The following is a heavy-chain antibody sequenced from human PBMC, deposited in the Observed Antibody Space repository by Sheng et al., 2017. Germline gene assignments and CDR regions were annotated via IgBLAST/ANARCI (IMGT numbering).Heavy chain of an antibody. Sequence: QVQLQESGPGQVKPSGTLSLTCTVSGDSISSGNWWTWGPPAPREDTGSGLEKSIVVGVATTTRPSRVESPYQWTSPRTNCTLKLTSVTAADTAVYYCARDRFDSSSGYYFDYWGQGRLVTVSS. J-gene: IGHJ4*02. V-gene: IGHV4-4*02. CDR3: ARDRFDSSSGYYFDY. CDR1: GDSISSGNW. D-gene: IGHD3-22*01. CDR2: SIVVGVA.